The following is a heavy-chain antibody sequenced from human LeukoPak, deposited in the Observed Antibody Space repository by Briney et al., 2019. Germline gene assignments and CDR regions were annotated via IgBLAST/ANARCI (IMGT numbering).Heavy chain of an antibody. J-gene: IGHJ4*02. D-gene: IGHD1-14*01. V-gene: IGHV4-34*01. CDR1: GGSFSGYY. CDR3: ARDLMGISDY. CDR2: INHSGST. Sequence: SETLSLTCAVYGGSFSGYYWSWIRQPPGRGLEWIGEINHSGSTNYNPSLKSRVTISVDTSKNQFSLKLSSVTAADTAVYYCARDLMGISDYWGQGTLVTVSS.